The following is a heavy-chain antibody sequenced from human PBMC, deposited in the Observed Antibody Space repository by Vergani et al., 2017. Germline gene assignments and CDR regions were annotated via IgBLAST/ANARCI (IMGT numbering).Heavy chain of an antibody. CDR3: ARDPIDELYCSGGSCYETTGPHWFDP. V-gene: IGHV3-21*01. CDR1: GFTFSSYS. CDR2: ISSSSSYI. Sequence: VQLVESGGGVVQPGRSLRLSCAASGFTFSSYSMNWVRQAPGKGLEWVSSISSSSSYIYYADSVKGRFTISRDNAKNSLYLQMNSLRAEDTAVYYCARDPIDELYCSGGSCYETTGPHWFDPWGQGTLVTVSS. J-gene: IGHJ5*02. D-gene: IGHD2-15*01.